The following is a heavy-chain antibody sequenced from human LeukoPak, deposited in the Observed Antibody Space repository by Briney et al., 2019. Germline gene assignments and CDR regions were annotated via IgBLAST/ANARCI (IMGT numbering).Heavy chain of an antibody. D-gene: IGHD3-16*01. CDR3: AKDLRGNPPDYFDY. J-gene: IGHJ4*02. CDR1: GGSISRSSYY. CDR2: ISGSGGST. Sequence: ETLSLTCTVSGGSISRSSYYWGWIRQPPGKGLEWVSAISGSGGSTYYADSVKGRFTISRDNSKNTLYLQMNSLRAEDTAVYYCAKDLRGNPPDYFDYWGQGTLVTVSS. V-gene: IGHV3-23*01.